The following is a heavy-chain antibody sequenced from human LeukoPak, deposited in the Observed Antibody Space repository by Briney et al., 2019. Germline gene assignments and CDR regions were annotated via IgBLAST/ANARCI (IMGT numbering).Heavy chain of an antibody. CDR3: AKAGVVVPGAYFDY. D-gene: IGHD2-2*01. V-gene: IGHV3-30*02. J-gene: IGHJ4*02. Sequence: GGSLRLSXAASGFTFSNFAMRWVRQAPGKGLEWVAFIRYDGSNKYYADSVKGRLTISRDNSRNTLYLQMNSLRAEDTAVYYCAKAGVVVPGAYFDYWGQGTLVTVSS. CDR1: GFTFSNFA. CDR2: IRYDGSNK.